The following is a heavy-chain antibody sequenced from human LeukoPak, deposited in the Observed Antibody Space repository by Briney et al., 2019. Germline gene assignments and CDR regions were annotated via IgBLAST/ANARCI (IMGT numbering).Heavy chain of an antibody. Sequence: SETLSLTCTVSGDSISRYYWTWIRQPPGKGLEWIGYMFYSGSTTYNPSLKSRITISVDTSKNQFSLKLSSVPAADTAVYYCARLTYYYDNSGFRDYHYYMDVWGKGTTVNVFS. V-gene: IGHV4-59*08. CDR2: MFYSGST. J-gene: IGHJ6*03. CDR3: ARLTYYYDNSGFRDYHYYMDV. CDR1: GDSISRYY. D-gene: IGHD3-22*01.